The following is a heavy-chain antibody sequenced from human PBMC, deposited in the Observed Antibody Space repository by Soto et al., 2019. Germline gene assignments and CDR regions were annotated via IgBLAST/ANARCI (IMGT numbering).Heavy chain of an antibody. J-gene: IGHJ6*02. CDR3: AMSGTTRYYYGMDV. CDR2: IWYDGSNK. V-gene: IGHV3-33*01. Sequence: QVQLVESGGGVVQPGRSLRLSCAASGFTFSSYGMHWVRQAPGKGLEWVAVIWYDGSNKYYADSVKGRFTISRDNSKNTLYRQMNSLRAENTAVYYCAMSGTTRYYYGMDVCGQGTTFTVSS. D-gene: IGHD2-2*01. CDR1: GFTFSSYG.